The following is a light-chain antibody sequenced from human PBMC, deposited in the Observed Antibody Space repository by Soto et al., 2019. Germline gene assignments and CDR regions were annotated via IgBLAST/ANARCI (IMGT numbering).Light chain of an antibody. V-gene: IGKV1-27*01. CDR1: QGIIDY. CDR2: AAS. J-gene: IGKJ1*01. CDR3: QKYDSAPQT. Sequence: DIQMTQSPSSLSASVGDTVTITCRASQGIIDYLAWSQQRPGKVPKLLIYAASTLQTGVPSRFSGSGAGTDFALTISSLQPEDVATYYCQKYDSAPQTFGQGTKVEIK.